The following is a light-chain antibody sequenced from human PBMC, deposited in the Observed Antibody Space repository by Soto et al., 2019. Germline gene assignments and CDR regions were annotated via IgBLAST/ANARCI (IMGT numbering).Light chain of an antibody. J-gene: IGKJ4*01. CDR3: QQYGSSPHSS. V-gene: IGKV3-20*01. CDR1: QSVSSSY. CDR2: GAS. Sequence: EIVLTQSPGTLSLSPGERATLSCRASQSVSSSYLAWYQQKPGQAPRLLIYGASSRATGIPDRFSGSGSGTDITLTISRLEPEDFAVYYCQQYGSSPHSSFGGGTKAEIK.